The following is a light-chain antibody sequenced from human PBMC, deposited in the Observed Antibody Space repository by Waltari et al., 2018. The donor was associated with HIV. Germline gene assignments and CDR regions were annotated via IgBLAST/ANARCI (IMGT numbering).Light chain of an antibody. CDR2: DAS. CDR3: QQYGSSPIT. CDR1: QSVRSNY. V-gene: IGKV3D-20*01. Sequence: EIVLTQSPATLSLSPGERATLSCGASQSVRSNYLAWYQQKPGLAPRFLIYDASSRATVIPDRFSVSGSGTDFTLTISRLEPEDFAVYYCQQYGSSPITFGQGTRLEIK. J-gene: IGKJ5*01.